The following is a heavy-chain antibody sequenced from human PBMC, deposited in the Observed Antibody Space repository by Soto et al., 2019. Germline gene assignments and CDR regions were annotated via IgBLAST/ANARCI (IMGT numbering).Heavy chain of an antibody. CDR2: IDPSDSQT. D-gene: IGHD3-22*01. J-gene: IGHJ4*02. CDR3: ARQIYDSDTGPNFQYYFDS. V-gene: IGHV5-10-1*01. Sequence: ISFKASGYSFAGYWITWVRQKPGKGREWMGRIDPSDSQTYYSPSFRGHVTISATKSITTVFLQWSSLRAPGTAMYYCARQIYDSDTGPNFQYYFDSWGQGTPVTVSS. CDR1: GYSFAGYW.